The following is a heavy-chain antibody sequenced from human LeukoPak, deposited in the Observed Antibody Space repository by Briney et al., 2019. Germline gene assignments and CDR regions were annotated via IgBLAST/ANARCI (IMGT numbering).Heavy chain of an antibody. J-gene: IGHJ4*02. D-gene: IGHD2-2*01. CDR3: ARHPQCGSSPSCYLSSFDY. CDR1: GGSISSSSYY. Sequence: PSETLSLTCTVSGGSISSSSYYWGWIRQPPGKGLEWIGSIYYSGSTYYNPSLKSRVTISVDTSKNQFSLKLSSVTAADTAVYYCARHPQCGSSPSCYLSSFDYWGQGTLVTVSS. CDR2: IYYSGST. V-gene: IGHV4-39*01.